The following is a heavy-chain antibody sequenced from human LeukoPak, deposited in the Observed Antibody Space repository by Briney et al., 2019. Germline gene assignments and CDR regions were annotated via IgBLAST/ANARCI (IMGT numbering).Heavy chain of an antibody. Sequence: GGSLRLSCAASGFTFSSYSMNWVRQAPGKGLEWVAFIRYDGSNKYYADSVKGRFTISRDNSKNTLYLQMNSLRAEDTAVYYCAKEYYDFWSGYGRDYYYYYYMDVWAKGPRSPSP. V-gene: IGHV3-30*02. D-gene: IGHD3-3*01. CDR3: AKEYYDFWSGYGRDYYYYYYMDV. J-gene: IGHJ6*03. CDR1: GFTFSSYS. CDR2: IRYDGSNK.